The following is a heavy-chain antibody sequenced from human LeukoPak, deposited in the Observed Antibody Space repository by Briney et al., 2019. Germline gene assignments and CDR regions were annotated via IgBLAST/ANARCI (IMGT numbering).Heavy chain of an antibody. CDR1: GYSISSGYY. CDR3: ARADYDLDAFDI. D-gene: IGHD3-3*01. V-gene: IGHV4-38-2*01. Sequence: PSETLSLTCAVSGYSISSGYYWGWIRQPPGKGLEWIGSIYHSGSTYYNPSLKSRVTISVDTSKHQFSLKLSSVTAADTAVYYCARADYDLDAFDIWGQGTMVTVSS. CDR2: IYHSGST. J-gene: IGHJ3*02.